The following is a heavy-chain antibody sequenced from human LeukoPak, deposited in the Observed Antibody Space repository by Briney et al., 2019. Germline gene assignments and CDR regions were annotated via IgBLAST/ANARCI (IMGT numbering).Heavy chain of an antibody. Sequence: PGRSLRLSCAASGFTFSSHTMHWVRQAPGKGLESVAVILYDGSDKYYADSVKGRFSISRDNSKSTLYLQMNGLRAEDTAVYYCARDWGYGSGTYYIDWGQGTLDTVSS. CDR3: ARDWGYGSGTYYID. CDR2: ILYDGSDK. V-gene: IGHV3-30*04. D-gene: IGHD3-10*01. J-gene: IGHJ4*02. CDR1: GFTFSSHT.